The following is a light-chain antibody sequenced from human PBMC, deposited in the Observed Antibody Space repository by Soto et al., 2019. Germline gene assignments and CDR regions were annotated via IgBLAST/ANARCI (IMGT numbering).Light chain of an antibody. CDR2: YNN. J-gene: IGLJ2*01. Sequence: QSVLTQPPSASGTPGQRVTISCPGSSSNVGSNYVYWYQQLPGTAPKLISYNNLRPSGVPARFSGSKSGTSASLAISGLRSEDEANYFCAAWDDSLSVSYVVFGGGTKLTVL. CDR3: AAWDDSLSVSYVV. CDR1: SSNVGSNY. V-gene: IGLV1-47*02.